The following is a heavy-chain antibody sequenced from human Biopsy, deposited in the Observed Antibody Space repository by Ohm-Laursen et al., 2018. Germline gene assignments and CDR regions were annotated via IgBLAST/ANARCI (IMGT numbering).Heavy chain of an antibody. CDR1: GGTFSNSA. CDR2: IITFFRTV. J-gene: IGHJ6*02. Sequence: FSVKVSCKVSGGTFSNSAISWVRQASGQGLEWMGGIITFFRTVNYAQNFQGRLTITADEFTDTAYMELRSLGSEDTAVYYCAPQTPRDPDILTGAYHYDMAVWGQGTTVTVSS. CDR3: APQTPRDPDILTGAYHYDMAV. D-gene: IGHD3-9*01. V-gene: IGHV1-69*01.